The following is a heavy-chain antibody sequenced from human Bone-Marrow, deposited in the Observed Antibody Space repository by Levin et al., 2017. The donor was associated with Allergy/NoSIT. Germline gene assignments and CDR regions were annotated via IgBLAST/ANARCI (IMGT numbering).Heavy chain of an antibody. D-gene: IGHD2-15*01. V-gene: IGHV5-10-1*01. Sequence: KVSCKGSGYTFTSYWIAWVRQMPGKGLEWMGRIDPSDSHTNYSPSLQGHVTISADRSISTAYLQWSSLKASDTAMYYCARRSSRHGIDYWGQGTLVTVSS. CDR1: GYTFTSYW. CDR2: IDPSDSHT. J-gene: IGHJ4*02. CDR3: ARRSSRHGIDY.